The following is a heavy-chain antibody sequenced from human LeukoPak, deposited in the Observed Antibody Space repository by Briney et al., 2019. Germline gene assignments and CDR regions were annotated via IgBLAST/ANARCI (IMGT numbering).Heavy chain of an antibody. CDR1: GFTFSSYA. CDR3: AKPTSGSGSFLIDY. Sequence: GGSLRLSCAASGFTFSSYAMSWVRQAPGKGLEWVSAISGSGGSTYYADSVKGRFTISRDNSKNTLYLQMNSLRAEDTAVYYCAKPTSGSGSFLIDYWGQGTLVTVSS. V-gene: IGHV3-23*01. D-gene: IGHD1-26*01. J-gene: IGHJ4*02. CDR2: ISGSGGST.